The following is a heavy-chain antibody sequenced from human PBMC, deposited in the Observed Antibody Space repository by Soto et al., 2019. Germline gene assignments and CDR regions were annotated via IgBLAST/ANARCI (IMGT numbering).Heavy chain of an antibody. Sequence: EVQLVESGGGLIQPGGSLGLSCAASGFTISTNYMSWVRQAPGKGLEWVSVIFSGGRTYYADSVKGRFTISRDISKNTLYLQMNSLRADDTAVYYCARVPDTGARDFFDYWCHGTLVTVSS. CDR1: GFTISTNY. D-gene: IGHD7-27*01. J-gene: IGHJ4*01. CDR3: ARVPDTGARDFFDY. V-gene: IGHV3-53*01. CDR2: IFSGGRT.